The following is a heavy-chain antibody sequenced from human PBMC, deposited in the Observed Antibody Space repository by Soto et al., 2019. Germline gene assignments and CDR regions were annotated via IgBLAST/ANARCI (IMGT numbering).Heavy chain of an antibody. CDR1: GFTFSGSA. D-gene: IGHD6-6*01. CDR3: TSPQSITRPSSSSGLGVPDY. V-gene: IGHV3-73*01. J-gene: IGHJ4*02. Sequence: EVQLVESGGGLVQPGGSLKLSCAASGFTFSGSAMHWVRQASGKGLEWVGRIRSKANSYATAYAASVKGRFTISRDDSKNTAYLQMNSLKTEDTAVYYCTSPQSITRPSSSSGLGVPDYWGQGTLVTVSS. CDR2: IRSKANSYAT.